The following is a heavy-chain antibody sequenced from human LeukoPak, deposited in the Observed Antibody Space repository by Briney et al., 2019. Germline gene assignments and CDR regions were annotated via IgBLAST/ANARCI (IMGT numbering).Heavy chain of an antibody. CDR2: IYNSGNN. J-gene: IGHJ5*02. Sequence: PSETLSLTCTVSGGSISSGDYYWSWIRQPPGKGRGWNGNIYNSGNNYYNPSRKSRLTISVDTSKNQFSLKLNSVTAAHTAVYYRARGPGSDSSGRRFDPWGQGTLVTVSS. CDR3: ARGPGSDSSGRRFDP. CDR1: GGSISSGDYY. V-gene: IGHV4-30-4*08. D-gene: IGHD3-22*01.